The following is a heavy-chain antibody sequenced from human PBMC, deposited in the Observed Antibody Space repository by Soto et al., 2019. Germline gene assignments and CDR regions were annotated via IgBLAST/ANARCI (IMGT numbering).Heavy chain of an antibody. CDR3: ARDQGSHPGD. Sequence: QVQLRESGPGLVRPSGTPSLTCAVSGGSISNDNWWSWVRQPPGKGLEWIGEIYHSGSTNYNPSLKSRVTMSVVPSKNLFSLTLNSVTAADTAFYYCARDQGSHPGDWGQGTLVSVSS. D-gene: IGHD6-13*01. V-gene: IGHV4-4*02. J-gene: IGHJ4*02. CDR2: IYHSGST. CDR1: GGSISNDNW.